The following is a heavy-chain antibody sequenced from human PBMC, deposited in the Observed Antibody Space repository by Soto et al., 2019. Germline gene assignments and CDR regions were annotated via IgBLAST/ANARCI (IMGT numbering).Heavy chain of an antibody. V-gene: IGHV3-23*01. CDR3: AKAGSGDYDYYGMDV. CDR1: GFTFSSYA. D-gene: IGHD3-10*01. Sequence: GGSLRLSCAASGFTFSSYAMSWVRQAPGKGLEWVSAISGSGGSTYYADSVKGRFTISRDNSKNTLYLQMNSLRAEDTAVCSFAKAGSGDYDYYGMDVWGQRTTVTVSS. CDR2: ISGSGGST. J-gene: IGHJ6*02.